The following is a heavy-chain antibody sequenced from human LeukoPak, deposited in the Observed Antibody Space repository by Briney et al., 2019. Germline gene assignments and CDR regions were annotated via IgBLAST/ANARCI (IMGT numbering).Heavy chain of an antibody. CDR1: GYSFTSYW. D-gene: IGHD3-9*01. CDR2: IYPGDSDT. Sequence: AGESLKISCKGSGYSFTSYWIGWVRQMPGKGLEWMGIIYPGDSDTKYSPSFQGQVTISGDKSITTAYVQWSSLKASDTAMYYCARGYYDILTGPFDYWGQGTLSPSPQ. J-gene: IGHJ4*02. V-gene: IGHV5-51*01. CDR3: ARGYYDILTGPFDY.